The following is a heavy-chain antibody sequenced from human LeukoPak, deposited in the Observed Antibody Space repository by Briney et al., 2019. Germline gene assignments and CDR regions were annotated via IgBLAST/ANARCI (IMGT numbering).Heavy chain of an antibody. CDR1: GFTFSSYG. J-gene: IGHJ4*02. D-gene: IGHD3-22*01. CDR3: AKPPCDSSGYYQSTFEY. CDR2: ISYDGSSE. V-gene: IGHV3-30*18. Sequence: PGRSLRLSCAASGFTFSSYGMHWVRQAPGKGLEWVAVISYDGSSEYYADSVKGRFTISRDNSKNTLYLQMNSLRAADTAVYYCAKPPCDSSGYYQSTFEYWGQGTLVTVSS.